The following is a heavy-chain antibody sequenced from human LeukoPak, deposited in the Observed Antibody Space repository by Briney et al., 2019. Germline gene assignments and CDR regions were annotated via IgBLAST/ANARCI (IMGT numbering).Heavy chain of an antibody. J-gene: IGHJ4*02. D-gene: IGHD7-27*01. V-gene: IGHV4-34*01. Sequence: SETLSLTCAVYGGSFSGYYWSWIRQPPGKGLEWIGEINHSGSTNYNPSLKSRVTILVDTSKNQFSLKLSSVTAADTAVYYCARGLGIFDYWGQGTLVTVSS. CDR3: ARGLGIFDY. CDR2: INHSGST. CDR1: GGSFSGYY.